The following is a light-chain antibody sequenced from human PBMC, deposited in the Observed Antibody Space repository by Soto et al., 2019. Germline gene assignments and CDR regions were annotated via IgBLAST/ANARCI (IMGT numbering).Light chain of an antibody. V-gene: IGLV2-14*01. Sequence: QSVLTQPASVSGSPGQSITISSTGTSSDVGGFNYVSWYQQHPGKAPKLLIFDVYSRPSGISNRFSGSKSGNTASLTISGLQAEDEADYYCSSYTTSSSYVFGAGTKVTV. CDR3: SSYTTSSSYV. CDR2: DVY. CDR1: SSDVGGFNY. J-gene: IGLJ1*01.